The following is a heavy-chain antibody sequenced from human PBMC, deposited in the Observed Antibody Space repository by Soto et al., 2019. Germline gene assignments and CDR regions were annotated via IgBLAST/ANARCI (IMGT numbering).Heavy chain of an antibody. D-gene: IGHD1-26*01. CDR1: GGSISSSSYY. V-gene: IGHV4-39*07. CDR2: IYYSGST. Sequence: SETLSLTCTVSGGSISSSSYYWGWIRQPPGKGLEWIGSIYYSGSTYYNPSLKSPVTISVDTSKNQFSLKLSSVTAADTAVYYCARAKGRLVGAFDYWGQGTLVTVSS. J-gene: IGHJ4*02. CDR3: ARAKGRLVGAFDY.